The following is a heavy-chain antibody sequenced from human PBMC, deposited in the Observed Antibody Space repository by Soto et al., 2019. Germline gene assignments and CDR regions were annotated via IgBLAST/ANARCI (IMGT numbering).Heavy chain of an antibody. CDR3: TVRYPSYFEY. CDR2: IKSKTDGGST. V-gene: IGHV3-15*07. D-gene: IGHD3-16*02. CDR1: GFTFSNAW. J-gene: IGHJ4*02. Sequence: EVQLVESGGGLVKPGGSLRLSCAASGFTFSNAWMNWVRQAPGKGLEWVGRIKSKTDGGSTDYAAPVKGRFTISRDDSKNTLYLQRNSLKPEDTAGYYGTVRYPSYFEYWGQGTLVTVSS.